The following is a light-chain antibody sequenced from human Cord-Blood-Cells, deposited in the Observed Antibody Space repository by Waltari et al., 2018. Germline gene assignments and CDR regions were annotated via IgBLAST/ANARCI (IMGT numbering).Light chain of an antibody. V-gene: IGLV2-8*01. CDR2: EVS. CDR1: SSDVGGYNY. J-gene: IGLJ3*02. CDR3: SSYAGSNNWV. Sequence: QSALTQPPSASGSPGQSVTISCTGTSSDVGGYNYVSWYQQHPGKAPKLMIYEVSKRPSVVPDRFSCSKSGNTASLTVAGLQAEDEADYYCSSYAGSNNWVFGGGTKLTVL.